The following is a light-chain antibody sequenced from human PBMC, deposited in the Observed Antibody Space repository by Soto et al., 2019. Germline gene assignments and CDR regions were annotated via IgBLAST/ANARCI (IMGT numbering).Light chain of an antibody. CDR1: SSDVGGYNY. CDR3: NSYTSESPGV. V-gene: IGLV2-14*01. J-gene: IGLJ1*01. Sequence: QSALTQPASVSVSPGQSITISCTGTSSDVGGYNYVSWYQQHPGKAPKIIIYEVSNRPSGVSNRFSGSKSGNTASLTLSGLQAEDEADYYCNSYTSESPGVFGTGTKVTVL. CDR2: EVS.